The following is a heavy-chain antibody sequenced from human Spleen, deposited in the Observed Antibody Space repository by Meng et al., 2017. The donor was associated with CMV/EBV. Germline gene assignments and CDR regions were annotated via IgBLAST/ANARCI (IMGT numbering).Heavy chain of an antibody. J-gene: IGHJ6*02. CDR3: AKDIYGSGDYTMDV. CDR2: ITWDGRST. D-gene: IGHD3-10*01. Sequence: GESLKISCAASGFTFDDYTMHWVRQGPGKGLDWVSLITWDGRSTYYADSVKGRFTISRDNSKNSLYLQMNSLTTEDTALYYCAKDIYGSGDYTMDVWGQGTTVTVSS. V-gene: IGHV3-43*01. CDR1: GFTFDDYT.